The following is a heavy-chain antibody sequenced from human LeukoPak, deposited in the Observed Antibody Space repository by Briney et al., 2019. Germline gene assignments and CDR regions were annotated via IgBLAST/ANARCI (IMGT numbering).Heavy chain of an antibody. J-gene: IGHJ6*03. CDR3: ARDQYYYGSGSYGSYYYYMDV. Sequence: ASVKVSCKASGYTFTGYYMHWVRQAPGQGLEWMGWINPNSGATNYAQKFQGRVTMTRDTSISTASMELSSLKPDDTAVYYCARDQYYYGSGSYGSYYYYMDVWGKGTTVTISS. D-gene: IGHD3-10*01. CDR1: GYTFTGYY. V-gene: IGHV1-2*02. CDR2: INPNSGAT.